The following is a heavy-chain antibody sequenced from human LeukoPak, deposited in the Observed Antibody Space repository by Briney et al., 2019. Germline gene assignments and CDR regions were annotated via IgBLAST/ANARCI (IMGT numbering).Heavy chain of an antibody. V-gene: IGHV1-69*06. Sequence: SVKVSCKASGGTFSSYAISWVRQAPGHGLEWMGGIIPIFGTANYAQKFQGRVTITADKSTSTAYMELSSLRSEDTAVYYCALGSSSGWPHRSAFDIWGQGTMVTVSS. D-gene: IGHD6-19*01. CDR2: IIPIFGTA. J-gene: IGHJ3*02. CDR3: ALGSSSGWPHRSAFDI. CDR1: GGTFSSYA.